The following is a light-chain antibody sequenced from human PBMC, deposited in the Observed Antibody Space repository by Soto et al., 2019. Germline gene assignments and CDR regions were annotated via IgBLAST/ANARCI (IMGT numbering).Light chain of an antibody. J-gene: IGKJ4*01. Sequence: DIQMSQYPTSVSASVGDRVTITCRASQGISSWLGWYQQKPGQAPKLLIYAASTLQSGVPSRFSGSGSGTDFTLTISCLQPEDVAPYYCQNYNSAPLTFGGGTKVDIK. CDR3: QNYNSAPLT. CDR1: QGISSW. CDR2: AAS. V-gene: IGKV1-27*01.